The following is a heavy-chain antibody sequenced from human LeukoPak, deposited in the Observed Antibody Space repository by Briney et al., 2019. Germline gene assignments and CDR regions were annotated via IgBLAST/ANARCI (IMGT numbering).Heavy chain of an antibody. D-gene: IGHD5-12*01. V-gene: IGHV3-30-3*01. J-gene: IGHJ4*02. CDR3: ARELRGPNDY. CDR2: ISYDGSNK. Sequence: PGGSLRLSCVTSGFTFSNHAMHWVRQAPGKGLEWVAVISYDGSNKYYADSVKGRFTISRDNSKNTLYLQMNSLRAEDTAVYYCARELRGPNDYWGQGTLVTVSS. CDR1: GFTFSNHA.